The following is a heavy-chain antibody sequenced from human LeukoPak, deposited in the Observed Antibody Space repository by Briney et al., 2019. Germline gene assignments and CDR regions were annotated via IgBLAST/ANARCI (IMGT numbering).Heavy chain of an antibody. CDR1: GGSISSYY. CDR3: ARDSSHYDILTGSMFDP. Sequence: KPSGTLSLTCTVSGGSISSYYWSWIRQPAGKGLEWIGRIYTSGSTNYNPSLKSRVTMSVDTSKNQFSLKLSSVTAADTAVYYCARDSSHYDILTGSMFDPWGQGTLVTVSS. D-gene: IGHD3-9*01. V-gene: IGHV4-4*07. J-gene: IGHJ5*02. CDR2: IYTSGST.